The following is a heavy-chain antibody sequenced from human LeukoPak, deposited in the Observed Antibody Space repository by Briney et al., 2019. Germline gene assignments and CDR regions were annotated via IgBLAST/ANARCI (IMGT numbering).Heavy chain of an antibody. V-gene: IGHV4-34*01. CDR2: INHSGST. D-gene: IGHD6-13*01. Sequence: SETLSLTCTVSGGSISSYYWSWIRQPPGKGLEWVGEINHSGSTNYNPSLKSRVTISVDTSKNQFSLKLSSVTAADTAVYYCARCFQSSSWYSFDYWGQGTLVTVSS. CDR1: GGSISSYY. CDR3: ARCFQSSSWYSFDY. J-gene: IGHJ4*02.